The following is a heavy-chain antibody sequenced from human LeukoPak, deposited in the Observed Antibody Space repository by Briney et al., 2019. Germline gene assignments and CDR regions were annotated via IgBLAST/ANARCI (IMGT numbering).Heavy chain of an antibody. CDR3: ARVNLRGSQYNWFDP. D-gene: IGHD1-26*01. CDR2: ITPIIDSS. Sequence: SVKVSCKASGGTLSTHIFTWVQQAPGQGLEWMGKITPIIDSSKYAQKFQGRLTITADKSSGTVYMELSSLRSEDTAVYYCARVNLRGSQYNWFDPWGQGTLVTVSS. CDR1: GGTLSTHI. V-gene: IGHV1-69*08. J-gene: IGHJ5*02.